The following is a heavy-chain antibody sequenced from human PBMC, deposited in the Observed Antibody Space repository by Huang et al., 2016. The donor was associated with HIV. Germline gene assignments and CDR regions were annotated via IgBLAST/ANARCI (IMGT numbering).Heavy chain of an antibody. V-gene: IGHV3-74*01. CDR1: GFSISSYW. J-gene: IGHJ4*02. D-gene: IGHD3-22*01. CDR3: ARDPRIQSWLNFFDY. CDR2: SNRYGSST. Sequence: EVQLVESGGGLVQPGGSLRLSCAASGFSISSYWMHWVRQSPGKGLVCVARSNRYGSSTSYADSVKGRFTISRDNAKNTLYRQRNSLRAEDTAVYYCARDPRIQSWLNFFDYWGQGTLVSVSS.